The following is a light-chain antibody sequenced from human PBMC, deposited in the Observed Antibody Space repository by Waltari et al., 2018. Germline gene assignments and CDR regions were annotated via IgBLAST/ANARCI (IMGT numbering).Light chain of an antibody. CDR1: SSNIGSNH. Sequence: QSVLTQPPSASGTPGQRVTISCSGRSSNIGSNHVYWYQQLPGMAPTLLIYRNDQRPSGVPDRFSGSKSGSSASLAISGLRSEDEADYYCGAWDDSLSGHYVFGTGTKVTVL. CDR2: RND. V-gene: IGLV1-47*01. J-gene: IGLJ1*01. CDR3: GAWDDSLSGHYV.